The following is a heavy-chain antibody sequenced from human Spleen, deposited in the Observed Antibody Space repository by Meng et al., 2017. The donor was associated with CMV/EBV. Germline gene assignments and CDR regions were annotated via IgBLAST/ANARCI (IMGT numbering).Heavy chain of an antibody. CDR1: GFTFGDYS. J-gene: IGHJ4*02. CDR2: IRSKTYGGTT. Sequence: GESLKISCTASGFTFGDYSMSWVSQAPGKGLEWVGFIRSKTYGGTTEYAASVKGRFTISRDNSKNTLYLQMNSLRAEDTAVYYCARERVRRWTGSYSGGDPLDHWGQGTLVTVSS. CDR3: ARERVRRWTGSYSGGDPLDH. D-gene: IGHD1-26*01. V-gene: IGHV3-49*04.